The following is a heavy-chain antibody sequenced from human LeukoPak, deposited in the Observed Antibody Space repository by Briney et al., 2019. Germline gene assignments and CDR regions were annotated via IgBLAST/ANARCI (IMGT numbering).Heavy chain of an antibody. D-gene: IGHD4-17*01. V-gene: IGHV3-21*01. CDR2: ISSSSDYR. CDR3: ARGATTTRFGRFDP. J-gene: IGHJ5*02. CDR1: GFSFISYS. Sequence: GGSLRLSCAASGFSFISYSMNWVRQAPGKGLEWVSSISSSSDYRYHADSVKGRFTISRDNPKKSLYLQMNSLRAEDTAVYYCARGATTTRFGRFDPWGQGTLVIVSS.